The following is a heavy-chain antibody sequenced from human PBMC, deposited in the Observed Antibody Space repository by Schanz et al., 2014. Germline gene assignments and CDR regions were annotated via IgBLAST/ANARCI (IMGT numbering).Heavy chain of an antibody. V-gene: IGHV3-74*02. Sequence: EVQLVESGGGLVRPGGSLRLSCAASGLLFSYYYMSGVRQAPGKGLVWVSRINSDGSTTIYADSVKGRFTISRDNAKNSLYLQMNSLRAEDTAVYYCARPLGPNYYYYGLDVWGQGTTXTVSS. CDR2: INSDGSTT. CDR3: ARPLGPNYYYYGLDV. CDR1: GLLFSYYY. J-gene: IGHJ6*02.